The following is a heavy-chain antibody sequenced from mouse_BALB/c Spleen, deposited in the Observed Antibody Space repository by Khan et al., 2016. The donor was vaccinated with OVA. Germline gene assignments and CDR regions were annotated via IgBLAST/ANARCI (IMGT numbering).Heavy chain of an antibody. CDR3: ARHWVGVMDY. Sequence: EVELVESGGDLVKPGGSLKLSCTASGFTFSTYGMSWVRQTPDKRLEWVATISSGGTYTYYPDSVRGRFTISRDNAKNTLYLQMSSLGSEATAMYYCARHWVGVMDYWGQGTSVTVSS. CDR2: ISSGGTYT. J-gene: IGHJ4*01. D-gene: IGHD1-1*01. V-gene: IGHV5-6*01. CDR1: GFTFSTYG.